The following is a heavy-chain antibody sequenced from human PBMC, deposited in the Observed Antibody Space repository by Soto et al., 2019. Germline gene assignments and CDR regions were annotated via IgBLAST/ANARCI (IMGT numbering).Heavy chain of an antibody. CDR1: GGTFSSYA. CDR3: ARRYNRYCSGGSCPYGMDV. J-gene: IGHJ6*02. CDR2: IIPIFGTA. Sequence: SVKVSCKASGGTFSSYAISWVRQAPGQGLEWMGGIIPIFGTANYAQKFQGRVTITADESTSTAYMELSSLRSEDTAVYYCARRYNRYCSGGSCPYGMDVWGQGTTVTVSS. V-gene: IGHV1-69*13. D-gene: IGHD2-15*01.